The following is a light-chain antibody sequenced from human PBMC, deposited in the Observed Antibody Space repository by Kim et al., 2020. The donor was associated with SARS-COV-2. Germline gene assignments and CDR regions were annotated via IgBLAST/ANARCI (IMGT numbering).Light chain of an antibody. Sequence: EIVMTQSPATLSVSPGERATLSCRASQSVSSNLAWYQQKPGQAPRLLIYGASTRATGIPARFSGSGSGTKFTLTISSLQSEDFAVYYCQQYNNCQRTFGQGTKVDIK. CDR2: GAS. V-gene: IGKV3-15*01. J-gene: IGKJ1*01. CDR3: QQYNNCQRT. CDR1: QSVSSN.